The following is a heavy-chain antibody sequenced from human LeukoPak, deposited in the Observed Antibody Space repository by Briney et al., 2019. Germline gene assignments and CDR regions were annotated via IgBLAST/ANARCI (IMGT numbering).Heavy chain of an antibody. CDR2: ISSSGGST. CDR3: AKVIQISSAFDI. Sequence: AGGSLRLSCAASGFTFSSYAMSWVRQAPGKGLEWVSAISSSGGSTYYADSVKGRFTISRDNSKNTLYLQMNSLRAEDTAVYYCAKVIQISSAFDIWGQGTMVTVSS. CDR1: GFTFSSYA. D-gene: IGHD3-16*01. J-gene: IGHJ3*02. V-gene: IGHV3-23*01.